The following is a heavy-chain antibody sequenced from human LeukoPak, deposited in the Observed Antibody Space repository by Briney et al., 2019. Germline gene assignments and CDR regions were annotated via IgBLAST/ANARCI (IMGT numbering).Heavy chain of an antibody. D-gene: IGHD5-12*01. J-gene: IGHJ4*02. Sequence: GGSLRLSCAASTFTFSNYWMNWVRQAPGKGLEWVATIKHDGSEKHYVDSVEGRFTISRDNAMNSLYLQMNSLRAEDTAVYYCARDRGLSGYDLCDYWGQGTLVTVSS. CDR1: TFTFSNYW. CDR2: IKHDGSEK. CDR3: ARDRGLSGYDLCDY. V-gene: IGHV3-7*01.